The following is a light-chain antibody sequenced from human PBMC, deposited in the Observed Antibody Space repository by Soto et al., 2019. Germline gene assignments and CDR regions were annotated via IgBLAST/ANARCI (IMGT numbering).Light chain of an antibody. V-gene: IGKV1-5*03. CDR2: KAS. CDR1: QSISSW. J-gene: IGKJ4*01. CDR3: QQYHSYSLT. Sequence: DIQMTQSPSTLSASVGDRVTITCRASQSISSWLAWYQQKPEKAPKLLIYKASSLEGGVPSRFSGSGSGTDFTLTISSLQPDDFVTYYCQQYHSYSLTFGGGTKVDIK.